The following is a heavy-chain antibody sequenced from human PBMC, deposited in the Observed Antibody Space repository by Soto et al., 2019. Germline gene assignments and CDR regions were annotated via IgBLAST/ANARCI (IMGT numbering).Heavy chain of an antibody. CDR3: ARPSPDSSGWYAFDI. CDR2: IYPSGST. V-gene: IGHV4-59*08. J-gene: IGHJ3*02. Sequence: PSETLSLTCNVSGGSISSYYWSWIRQPPGKGLEWIGYIYPSGSTNYNPSLKSRVTISVATSKKQFSLKLSSVTAADTAIYYCARPSPDSSGWYAFDIWGQGTMVTVSS. D-gene: IGHD6-19*01. CDR1: GGSISSYY.